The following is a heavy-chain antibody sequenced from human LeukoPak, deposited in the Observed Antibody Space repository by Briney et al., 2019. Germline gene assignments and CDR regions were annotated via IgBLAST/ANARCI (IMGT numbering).Heavy chain of an antibody. Sequence: ASVKVSCKASGYTFTSYAMNWVRQAPGQGLEWMGWINTNTGNPTYAQGFTGRFVFSLDTSVSTAYLQISSLKAEDTAVYYCARDREQWLVNWFDPWGQGTLVTVSS. V-gene: IGHV7-4-1*02. CDR2: INTNTGNP. J-gene: IGHJ5*02. CDR1: GYTFTSYA. D-gene: IGHD6-19*01. CDR3: ARDREQWLVNWFDP.